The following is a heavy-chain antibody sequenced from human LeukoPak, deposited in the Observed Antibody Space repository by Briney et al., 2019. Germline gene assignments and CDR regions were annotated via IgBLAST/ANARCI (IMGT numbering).Heavy chain of an antibody. CDR2: ISAYNGNT. J-gene: IGHJ4*02. D-gene: IGHD4-17*01. CDR1: GYTFTSYG. CDR3: ASDLCGDYVSWNCYYLDY. Sequence: ASVKVSCKASGYTFTSYGTSWVRQAPGQGLEWMGWISAYNGNTNYAQKLQGRVTMTTDTSTSTAYMELRSLRSDDTAVYYCASDLCGDYVSWNCYYLDYWGQGTLVAVSS. V-gene: IGHV1-18*01.